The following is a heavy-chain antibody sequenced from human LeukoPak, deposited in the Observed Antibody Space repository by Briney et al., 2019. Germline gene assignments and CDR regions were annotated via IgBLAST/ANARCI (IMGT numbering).Heavy chain of an antibody. V-gene: IGHV4-59*01. CDR2: IYYSGST. Sequence: KPSETLSLTCTVSGGSISSYYWSWIRQPPGKRLEWIGYIYYSGSTKYNPSLKSRVTISVDTSKNQFSLKLSSVTAADTAVYYCARAGRYCSGGSCYWFDPWGQGTLVTVSS. J-gene: IGHJ5*02. CDR3: ARAGRYCSGGSCYWFDP. D-gene: IGHD2-15*01. CDR1: GGSISSYY.